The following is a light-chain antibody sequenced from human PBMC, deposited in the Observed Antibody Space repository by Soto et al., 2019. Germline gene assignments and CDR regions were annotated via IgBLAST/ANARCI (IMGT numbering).Light chain of an antibody. Sequence: QSVLTQPPSASGTPGQRVFISCSGSSSNIGGTNYAYWYQQLPGAAPKLLMHSNNLRPSGVPERISGSKSVTSASLAISGLRSEDEAVYYCASWDDRLGAVIFGGGTKVTVL. CDR3: ASWDDRLGAVI. CDR2: SNN. V-gene: IGLV1-47*02. J-gene: IGLJ2*01. CDR1: SSNIGGTNY.